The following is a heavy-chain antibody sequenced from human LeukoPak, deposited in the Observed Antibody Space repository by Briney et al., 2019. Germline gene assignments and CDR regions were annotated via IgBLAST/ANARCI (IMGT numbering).Heavy chain of an antibody. J-gene: IGHJ4*02. CDR2: ISSGSSTI. CDR3: ASDCSGGSLRY. Sequence: PGGSLRLSCAASGFTFSSYEMNWVRQAPGKGLEWISYISSGSSTIFYADSVKGRFTISRDNAKNSLYLQMNSLRAEDTAVYYCASDCSGGSLRYWGQGTLVTVSS. D-gene: IGHD2-15*01. CDR1: GFTFSSYE. V-gene: IGHV3-48*03.